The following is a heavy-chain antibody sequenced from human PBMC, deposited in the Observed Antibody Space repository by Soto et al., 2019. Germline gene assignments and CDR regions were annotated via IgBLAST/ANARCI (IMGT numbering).Heavy chain of an antibody. D-gene: IGHD1-26*01. CDR1: GFTFSNAW. CDR3: TTVAPSGESEYYFDY. V-gene: IGHV3-15*07. J-gene: IGHJ4*02. Sequence: GGSLSLSCAASGFTFSNAWMNWVRQAPGKGLEWVGRIKSKTDGGTTDYAAPVKGRFTISRDDSKNTLYLQMNSLKTEDTAVYYCTTVAPSGESEYYFDYWGQGTLVTVSS. CDR2: IKSKTDGGTT.